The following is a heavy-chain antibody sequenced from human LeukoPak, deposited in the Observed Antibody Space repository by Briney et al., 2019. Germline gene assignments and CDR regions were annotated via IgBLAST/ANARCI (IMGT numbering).Heavy chain of an antibody. CDR2: IYWNDDK. Sequence: SGPTLVNPTQTLTLTCTFSGFSLSTRGVGVGWIRQPPGKALEWLALIYWNDDKRYSPSLKSRLTITKDTSKNQVVLTMTNMDPVDTATYYCAHRLNYYDSSGYYRFRDYYFDYWGQGTLVTVSS. J-gene: IGHJ4*02. CDR1: GFSLSTRGVG. D-gene: IGHD3-22*01. V-gene: IGHV2-5*01. CDR3: AHRLNYYDSSGYYRFRDYYFDY.